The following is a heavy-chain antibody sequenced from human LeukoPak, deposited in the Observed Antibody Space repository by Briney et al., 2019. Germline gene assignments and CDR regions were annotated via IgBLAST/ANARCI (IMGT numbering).Heavy chain of an antibody. Sequence: GGSLRLSCAAPGFTFSSYWMSWVRQAPGKGLEWVANKKHDGSEKYYVDSVKGRFTISRDNAKNSLYLQMNSLRAEDTAVYYCARDQGYCSGGSCYPYYYYGMDVWGKGTTVTVSS. CDR3: ARDQGYCSGGSCYPYYYYGMDV. D-gene: IGHD2-15*01. J-gene: IGHJ6*04. V-gene: IGHV3-7*03. CDR2: KKHDGSEK. CDR1: GFTFSSYW.